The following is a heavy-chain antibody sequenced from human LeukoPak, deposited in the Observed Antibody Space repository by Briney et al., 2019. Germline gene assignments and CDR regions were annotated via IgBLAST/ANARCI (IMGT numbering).Heavy chain of an antibody. CDR3: ARHRSGPYYSFDY. D-gene: IGHD1-26*01. V-gene: IGHV4-39*01. CDR1: WDSIGSSSYF. J-gene: IGHJ4*02. CDR2: IYYGGSS. Sequence: SETLSLTCTVSWDSIGSSSYFWDWIRQPPGKGLEWIGSIYYGGSSYYNPSLKIRVTISVDTSKNQFSLKLSSVTAADTAVYYCARHRSGPYYSFDYWGQGTLVTVSS.